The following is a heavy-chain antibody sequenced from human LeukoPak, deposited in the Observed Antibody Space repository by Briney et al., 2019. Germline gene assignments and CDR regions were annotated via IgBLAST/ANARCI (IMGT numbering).Heavy chain of an antibody. CDR1: GGSFSGYY. CDR2: INHSGST. J-gene: IGHJ4*02. D-gene: IGHD3-16*01. V-gene: IGHV4-34*01. CDR3: ARRGGYFDY. Sequence: SETLSLTCAVSGGSFSGYYWSCIRQPPGKGLEWIGEINHSGSTNYNPSLKSRVTISTDTSKNQFSLKLTSVTAADTAVYYCARRGGYFDYWGQGTLVTVSS.